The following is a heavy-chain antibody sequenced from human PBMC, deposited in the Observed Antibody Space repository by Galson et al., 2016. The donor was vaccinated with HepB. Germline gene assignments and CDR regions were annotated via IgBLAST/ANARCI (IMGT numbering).Heavy chain of an antibody. J-gene: IGHJ4*02. CDR3: ARQQWPRVFDY. D-gene: IGHD6-19*01. V-gene: IGHV3-74*01. CDR1: GFTFNSYW. Sequence: SLRLSCAASGFTFNSYWMHWVRRAPGKGLVWVSRISSDGTSIIYADSVKGRFTISRDNAKNTLYLQMNSLRAEDTAVYYCARQQWPRVFDYWGQGTLVTVSP. CDR2: ISSDGTSI.